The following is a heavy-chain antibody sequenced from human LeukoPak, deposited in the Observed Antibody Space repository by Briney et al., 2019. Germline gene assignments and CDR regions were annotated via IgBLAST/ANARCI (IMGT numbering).Heavy chain of an antibody. CDR3: AKARLGYCSSTSCLYFDY. J-gene: IGHJ4*02. V-gene: IGHV3-23*01. CDR1: GFTFSNYA. Sequence: GGSLRLSCAASGFTFSNYAMSWVRQAPGKGLEWVSIISGSGSSTYYADSVKGRFTISRDNSKNTLYLQMNSLRAEDTAIYYCAKARLGYCSSTSCLYFDYWGQGTLVTVSS. CDR2: ISGSGSST. D-gene: IGHD2-2*01.